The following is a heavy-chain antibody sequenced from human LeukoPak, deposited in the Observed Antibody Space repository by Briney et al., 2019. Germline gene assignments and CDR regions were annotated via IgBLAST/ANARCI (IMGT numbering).Heavy chain of an antibody. Sequence: GGSLRLSCAASGFTFSSYAMHWVRQAPGKGLEWVAVISYDGSNKYYADSVKGRFTISRDNSKNTLYLQMNSLRDEDTAVYYCARGGWYNRPSFDNCGQGTLVTVSS. D-gene: IGHD6-19*01. CDR3: ARGGWYNRPSFDN. CDR2: ISYDGSNK. J-gene: IGHJ4*02. CDR1: GFTFSSYA. V-gene: IGHV3-30*04.